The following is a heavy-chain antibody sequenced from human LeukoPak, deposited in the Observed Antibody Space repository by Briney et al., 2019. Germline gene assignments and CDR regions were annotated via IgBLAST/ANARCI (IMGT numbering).Heavy chain of an antibody. CDR2: ISSSGSTI. D-gene: IGHD4-17*01. Sequence: GGSLRLSCAASGFTFSSYEMNWVRQAPGKGLEWVSYISSSGSTIYYADSVKGRFTISRDNSKNTLYLQMNSLRAEDTAVYYCARALSYGDHFDYWGQGTLVTVSS. V-gene: IGHV3-48*03. CDR1: GFTFSSYE. J-gene: IGHJ4*02. CDR3: ARALSYGDHFDY.